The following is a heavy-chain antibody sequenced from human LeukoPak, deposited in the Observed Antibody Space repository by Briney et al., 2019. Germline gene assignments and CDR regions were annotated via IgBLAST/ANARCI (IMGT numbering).Heavy chain of an antibody. J-gene: IGHJ5*02. CDR1: GGSISSGGYS. V-gene: IGHV4-30-2*01. D-gene: IGHD3-22*01. CDR3: ARVLLSSGSST. Sequence: PSETLSLTCAVSGGSISSGGYSWSWIRQPPGKGLEWIGYIYHSGSTYYNPSLKSRVTISVDRSKNQFSLKLSSVTAADTAVYYCARVLLSSGSSTWGQGTLVTVSS. CDR2: IYHSGST.